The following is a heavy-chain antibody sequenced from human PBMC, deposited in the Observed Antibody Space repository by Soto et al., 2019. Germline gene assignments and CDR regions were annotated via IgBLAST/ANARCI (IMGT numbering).Heavy chain of an antibody. CDR3: AKDGSRWLRLALYYYYYYGMDV. CDR2: ISGSGGST. D-gene: IGHD5-12*01. V-gene: IGHV3-23*01. Sequence: GGSLRLSCAASGFTFSSYAMSWVRQAPGKGLEWVSAISGSGGSTYYADSVKGRFTISRDNSKNTLYLQMNSLRAEDTAVYYCAKDGSRWLRLALYYYYYYGMDVWGQGTTVTVSS. J-gene: IGHJ6*02. CDR1: GFTFSSYA.